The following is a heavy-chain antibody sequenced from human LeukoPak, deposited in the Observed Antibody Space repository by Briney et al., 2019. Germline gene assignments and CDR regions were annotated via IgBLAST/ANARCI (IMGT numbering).Heavy chain of an antibody. CDR3: AKDCSFWDYGDSEVY. CDR2: ISGSGGST. CDR1: GFTFSSYA. J-gene: IGHJ4*02. V-gene: IGHV3-23*01. D-gene: IGHD4-17*01. Sequence: GGSLRLSCAASGFTFSSYAMSWVRQAPGKGLEWVSAISGSGGSTYYADSVKGRFTISRDNSKNTLYLQMNSLRAEDTAVYYCAKDCSFWDYGDSEVYWGQGTLVTVSS.